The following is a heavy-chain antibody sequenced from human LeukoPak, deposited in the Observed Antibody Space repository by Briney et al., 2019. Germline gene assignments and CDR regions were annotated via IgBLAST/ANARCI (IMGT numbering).Heavy chain of an antibody. D-gene: IGHD3-22*01. CDR2: ITDTGGST. J-gene: IGHJ4*02. CDR3: AKGVVNYYDSSGYWVFDY. V-gene: IGHV3-23*01. CDR1: GFTFSTYV. Sequence: GGSLRLSCAASGFTFSTYVMSWVRQAPGKGLEWVSTITDTGGSTYYADSVKGRFTISRDNSKNTLYLQMNSLRAEDTAVYFCAKGVVNYYDSSGYWVFDYWGQGTLVTVSS.